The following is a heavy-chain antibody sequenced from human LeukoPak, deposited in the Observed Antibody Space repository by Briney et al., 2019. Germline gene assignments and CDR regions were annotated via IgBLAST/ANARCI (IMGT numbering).Heavy chain of an antibody. CDR2: IKTDGSIT. D-gene: IGHD3-10*02. Sequence: GGSLRLSCAASGFSFSVYWMHWVRQAPGKGPVWVSRIKTDGSITDYADFVKGRFTISRGNAKNTLYLQMNSLRAEDTAVYYCAELGITMIGGVWGKGTTVTISS. CDR1: GFSFSVYW. V-gene: IGHV3-74*01. CDR3: AELGITMIGGV. J-gene: IGHJ6*04.